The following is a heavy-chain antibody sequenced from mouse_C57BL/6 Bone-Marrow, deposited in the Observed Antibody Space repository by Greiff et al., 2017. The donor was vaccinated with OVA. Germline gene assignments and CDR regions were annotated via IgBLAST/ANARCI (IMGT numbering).Heavy chain of an antibody. CDR1: GYTFTEYT. CDR2: FYPGSGSI. V-gene: IGHV1-62-2*01. CDR3: ARHEDHSNYNYYAMDY. Sequence: QVHVKQSGAELVKPGASVKLSCKASGYTFTEYTIHWVKQRSGQGLEWIGWFYPGSGSIKYNEKFKDKATLTADKSSSTVYMELSRLTSEDSAVYFCARHEDHSNYNYYAMDYWGQGTSVTVSS. J-gene: IGHJ4*01. D-gene: IGHD2-5*01.